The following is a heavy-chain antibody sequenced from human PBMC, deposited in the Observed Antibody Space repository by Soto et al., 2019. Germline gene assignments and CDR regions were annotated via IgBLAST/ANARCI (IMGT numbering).Heavy chain of an antibody. CDR2: LYYSGIT. Sequence: PSETLSLTCTVSGGSISSSDYYWGWIRQPPGKGLEWIGSLYYSGITCYNPSPKSRVTISVDTSKNHFSLKLRSVTAADAAVYYCGRHLSQIVGVTAIPIGFDIWGQGTMVTVSS. J-gene: IGHJ3*02. CDR3: GRHLSQIVGVTAIPIGFDI. D-gene: IGHD2-21*02. CDR1: GGSISSSDYY. V-gene: IGHV4-39*01.